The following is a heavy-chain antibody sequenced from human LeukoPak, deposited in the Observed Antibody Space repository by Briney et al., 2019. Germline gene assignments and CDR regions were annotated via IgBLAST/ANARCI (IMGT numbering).Heavy chain of an antibody. CDR2: INPSSGST. Sequence: ASVKVSCKASGYTFTSYYMHWVRQAPGQGLEWMGIINPSSGSTSYAQKFQGRVTMTRDTSTSTVYMELSSLRSEDTAVYYCARDNGLVLLWFGELSALDAFDIWGQGTRVTVSS. J-gene: IGHJ3*02. V-gene: IGHV1-46*01. CDR3: ARDNGLVLLWFGELSALDAFDI. CDR1: GYTFTSYY. D-gene: IGHD3-10*01.